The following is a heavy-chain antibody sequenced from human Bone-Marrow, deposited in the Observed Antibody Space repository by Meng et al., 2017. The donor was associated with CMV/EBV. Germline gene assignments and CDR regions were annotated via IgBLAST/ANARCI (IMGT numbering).Heavy chain of an antibody. J-gene: IGHJ4*02. CDR2: ISSSGSTI. CDR1: GFTFSNAW. V-gene: IGHV3-11*04. Sequence: GGSLRLSCAASGFTFSNAWMSWVRQAPGKGLEWVSYISSSGSTIYYADSVKGRFTISRDNAKNSLYLQMNSLRAEDTAVYYCARASLTYYYDSSGYLDYWGQGTLVTVSS. D-gene: IGHD3-22*01. CDR3: ARASLTYYYDSSGYLDY.